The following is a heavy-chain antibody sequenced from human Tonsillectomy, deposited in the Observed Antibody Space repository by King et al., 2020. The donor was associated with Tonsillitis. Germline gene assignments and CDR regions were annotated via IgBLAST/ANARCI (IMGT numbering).Heavy chain of an antibody. CDR3: ARDYGTGTTSGAFDI. Sequence: VPLQESGPGLVKPSQTLSLTCTVSGGSISSGGYYWSWIRQHPGKGLEWIGYIYDSGTTYYNPSLKSRVTISVGTSKNQFSLKLSSVTAADTAVYYCARDYGTGTTSGAFDIWGQGTMVTVSS. CDR1: GGSISSGGYY. V-gene: IGHV4-31*03. J-gene: IGHJ3*02. D-gene: IGHD1-1*01. CDR2: IYDSGTT.